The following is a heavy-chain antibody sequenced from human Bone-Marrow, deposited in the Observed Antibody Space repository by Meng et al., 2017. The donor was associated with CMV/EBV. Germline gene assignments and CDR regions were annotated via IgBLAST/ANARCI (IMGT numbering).Heavy chain of an antibody. CDR3: ARGNYDSSGYSKLNWFDP. J-gene: IGHJ5*02. V-gene: IGHV4-34*01. Sequence: SETLSLTCAVYGGSFSGYYWSWIRQPPGKGLEWIGEINHSGSTNYNPSLKSRVTISVDTSKNQFSLKLSSVTAADTAVYYCARGNYDSSGYSKLNWFDPWGQGTLVTGSS. CDR2: INHSGST. CDR1: GGSFSGYY. D-gene: IGHD3-22*01.